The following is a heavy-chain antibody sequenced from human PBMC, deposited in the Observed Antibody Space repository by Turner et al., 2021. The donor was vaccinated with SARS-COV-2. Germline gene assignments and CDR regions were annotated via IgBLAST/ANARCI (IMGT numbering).Heavy chain of an antibody. CDR1: GGSSSCSSYF. J-gene: IGHJ4*02. Sequence: QVHLQESGPGLVKPSETLSRTCTVSGGSSSCSSYFWGWIRQPPTKELEWIGSIYYRGTTYYNAYLERRGSLSRDPSKKKFSLILTTVTPAETALFYCAREAAGQGLDYWGRGILVTVSS. CDR3: AREAAGQGLDY. CDR2: IYYRGTT. D-gene: IGHD3-10*01. V-gene: IGHV4-39*02.